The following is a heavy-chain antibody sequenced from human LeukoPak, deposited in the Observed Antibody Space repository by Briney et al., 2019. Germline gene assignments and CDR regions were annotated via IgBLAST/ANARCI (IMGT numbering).Heavy chain of an antibody. CDR2: IYYSGST. J-gene: IGHJ4*02. Sequence: SETLSLTCTVSGGSISRGDYYWSWIRQPPGKGLEWVGYIYYSGSTYYNPSLKSRVTISVDTSKNQFSLKLSSVPAADTPVHFCVRIGSTTNYYDSSSYYQYFVYWGQGTLVTVSS. CDR1: GGSISRGDYY. V-gene: IGHV4-30-4*08. CDR3: VRIGSTTNYYDSSSYYQYFVY. D-gene: IGHD3-22*01.